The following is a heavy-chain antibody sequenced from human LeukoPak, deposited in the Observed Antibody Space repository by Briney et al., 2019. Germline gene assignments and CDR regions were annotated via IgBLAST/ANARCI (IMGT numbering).Heavy chain of an antibody. V-gene: IGHV4-4*07. D-gene: IGHD2-8*02. J-gene: IGHJ4*02. CDR2: IYTSGST. CDR1: GGSIINYY. Sequence: SETLSLTCTVSGGSIINYYWSWIRQPAGKGLEWIGRIYTSGSTNYNPSLKSRVTMSVDTSTNQFSLKLSSVTAADTAVYYCARATTAYCTGGICPNFDYWGQGTLVTVSS. CDR3: ARATTAYCTGGICPNFDY.